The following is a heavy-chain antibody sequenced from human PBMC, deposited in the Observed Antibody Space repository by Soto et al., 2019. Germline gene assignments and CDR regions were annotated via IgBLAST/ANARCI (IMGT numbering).Heavy chain of an antibody. J-gene: IGHJ4*02. D-gene: IGHD1-26*01. Sequence: EVQLVESGGGLVKPGGSLRLSCAASGFTFSSYSMNWVRQAPGKGLEWVSSISSSSSYIYYADSVKGRFTISRDNAKNSQYLQMNSLRAEDTAVYYCARDVGATAFDYWGQGTLVTVSS. CDR3: ARDVGATAFDY. V-gene: IGHV3-21*01. CDR1: GFTFSSYS. CDR2: ISSSSSYI.